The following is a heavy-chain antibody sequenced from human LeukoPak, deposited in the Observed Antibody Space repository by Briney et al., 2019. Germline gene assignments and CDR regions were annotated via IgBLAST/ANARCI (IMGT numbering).Heavy chain of an antibody. Sequence: GASVKVSCKASGYTFTSYYMHWVRQAPGQGLEWMGWINPNSGGTNYAQKFQGRVTMTRDTSISTAYMELSRLRSDDTAVYYCARDRDLWFGETLDPWGQGTLVTVSS. CDR1: GYTFTSYY. J-gene: IGHJ5*02. CDR3: ARDRDLWFGETLDP. CDR2: INPNSGGT. V-gene: IGHV1-2*02. D-gene: IGHD3-10*01.